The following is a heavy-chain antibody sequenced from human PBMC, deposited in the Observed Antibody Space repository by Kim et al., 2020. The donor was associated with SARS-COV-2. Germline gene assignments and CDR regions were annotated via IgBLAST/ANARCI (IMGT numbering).Heavy chain of an antibody. V-gene: IGHV3-33*06. CDR3: AKDRIAVAGKPVFDY. D-gene: IGHD6-13*01. Sequence: DSGKGRFTISRDNSKNPRYTQMNSLRAEDTAVYYCAKDRIAVAGKPVFDYWGQGTLVTVSS. J-gene: IGHJ4*02.